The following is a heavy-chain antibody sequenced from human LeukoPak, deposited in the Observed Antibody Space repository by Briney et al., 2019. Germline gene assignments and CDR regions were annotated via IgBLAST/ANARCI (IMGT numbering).Heavy chain of an antibody. CDR3: ARNAKLAVAGTVY. V-gene: IGHV4-39*01. CDR1: GGSISSSSYY. J-gene: IGHJ4*02. CDR2: IYYSGST. Sequence: ASETLSLTCTVSGGSISSSSYYWGWIRQPPGKGLEWIGSIYYSGSTYYNPSPKSRVTISVDTSKNQFSLKLSSVTAEGTAVYYCARNAKLAVAGTVYWGQGTLVTVSS. D-gene: IGHD6-19*01.